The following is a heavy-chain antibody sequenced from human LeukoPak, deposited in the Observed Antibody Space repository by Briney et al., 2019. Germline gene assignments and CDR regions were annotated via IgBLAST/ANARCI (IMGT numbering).Heavy chain of an antibody. J-gene: IGHJ4*02. D-gene: IGHD5-24*01. CDR2: ISGSGGST. V-gene: IGHV3-23*01. CDR1: GFTFSSYA. Sequence: GGSLRLSCAASGFTFSSYAMSWVRQAPGKGLEWVSAISGSGGSTYYADSVKGRFTISRDNSKSTLYLQMNSLRAEDTAVYYCAKDLGDGDGYDYWGQGTLVTVSS. CDR3: AKDLGDGDGYDY.